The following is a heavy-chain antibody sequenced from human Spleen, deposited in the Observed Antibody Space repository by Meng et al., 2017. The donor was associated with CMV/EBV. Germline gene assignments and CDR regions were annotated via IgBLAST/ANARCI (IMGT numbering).Heavy chain of an antibody. CDR2: ILVGGDT. J-gene: IGHJ4*02. Sequence: VQPVGAGGGLIRAGASTSLSCAASGLTVSTNYMSWVRQAPGKGLDGVSAILVGGDTYYADSVKGRFTLSRDNSKNTPFLQMNSLRVEDTAVYYCTRRRLPQGELDCWGQGTLVTVSS. CDR3: TRRRLPQGELDC. CDR1: GLTVSTNY. V-gene: IGHV3-53*01. D-gene: IGHD2-21*02.